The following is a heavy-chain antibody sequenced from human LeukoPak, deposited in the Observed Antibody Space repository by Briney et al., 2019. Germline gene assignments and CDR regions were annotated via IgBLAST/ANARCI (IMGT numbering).Heavy chain of an antibody. CDR2: ISWNSGSI. J-gene: IGHJ5*02. Sequence: GGSLRLSCAASGFTFDDYAMHWVRQAPGKGLERVSGISWNSGSIGYADSVKGRFTISRDNAKNSLYLQMNSLRAEDTALYDCAKGLYGSGVSTWFDPWGQGTLVTVSS. D-gene: IGHD3-10*01. CDR1: GFTFDDYA. V-gene: IGHV3-9*01. CDR3: AKGLYGSGVSTWFDP.